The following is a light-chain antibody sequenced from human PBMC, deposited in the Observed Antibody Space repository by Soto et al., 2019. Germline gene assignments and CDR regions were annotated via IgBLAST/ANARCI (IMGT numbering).Light chain of an antibody. J-gene: IGKJ3*01. Sequence: DIRVTQSPSSLSASVGDRVTITCRASQGINNYLAWFQQKPGEAPKSLIYAAFSFQSGVPSRFSGSGSGTDFTLTISSLQPEDFATYYCQQYHIYPFTFGPGTKVDIK. CDR2: AAF. CDR3: QQYHIYPFT. V-gene: IGKV1-16*01. CDR1: QGINNY.